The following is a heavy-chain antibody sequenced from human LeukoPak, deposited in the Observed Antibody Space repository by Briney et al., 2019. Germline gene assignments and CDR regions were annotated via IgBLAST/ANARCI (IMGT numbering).Heavy chain of an antibody. CDR3: ARDGVDGDYFAD. V-gene: IGHV4-59*01. J-gene: IGHJ4*02. D-gene: IGHD4-17*01. Sequence: SETLSLTCAVYGGSFSGYYWSWIRQPPGKGLEWIGYIYYSGSTNYNPSLKSRVTISVDTSKNQFSLKLSSVTAADTAVYYCARDGVDGDYFADWGQGTLVTVSS. CDR1: GGSFSGYY. CDR2: IYYSGST.